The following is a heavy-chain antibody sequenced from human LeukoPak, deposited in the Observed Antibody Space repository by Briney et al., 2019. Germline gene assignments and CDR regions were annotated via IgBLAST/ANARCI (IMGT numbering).Heavy chain of an antibody. CDR1: GYTFTGYY. J-gene: IGHJ4*02. CDR2: ISAYNGNT. Sequence: ASVKVSCKASGYTFTGYYMHWVRQAPGQGLEWMGWISAYNGNTNYAQKLQGRVTMTTDTSTSTAYMELRSLRSDDTAVYYCARGGKYCGGDCYVPETFDYWGQGTLVTVSS. CDR3: ARGGKYCGGDCYVPETFDY. V-gene: IGHV1-18*04. D-gene: IGHD2-21*02.